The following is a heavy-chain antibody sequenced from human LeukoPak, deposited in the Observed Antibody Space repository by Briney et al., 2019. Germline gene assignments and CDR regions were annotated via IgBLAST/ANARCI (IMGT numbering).Heavy chain of an antibody. CDR2: MSDSGSIT. V-gene: IGHV3-23*01. CDR1: GFAFSSQA. CDR3: AKDARRTSGWYFFDY. Sequence: GGSLRLSCAASGFAFSSQAMGWVRQAPGKGLEWVSFMSDSGSITYYADSVKGRFTISRDNSKNTLFLQMNSLRAEDTAVYYCAKDARRTSGWYFFDYWGQGTLVTVSS. D-gene: IGHD6-19*01. J-gene: IGHJ4*02.